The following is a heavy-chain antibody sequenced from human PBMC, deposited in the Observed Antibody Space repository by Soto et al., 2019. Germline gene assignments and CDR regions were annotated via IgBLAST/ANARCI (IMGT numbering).Heavy chain of an antibody. Sequence: QVQLVQSGAEVKKPGASVKVSCKASGYTFTSYAMHWVRQAPGQRLEWMGWINAGNGNTKYSQKFQGRVTITRDTSGSTAYMELSSLRSEDTAVYYCARTGSSSWYWFDPWGQGTLVTVSS. CDR1: GYTFTSYA. CDR2: INAGNGNT. J-gene: IGHJ5*02. CDR3: ARTGSSSWYWFDP. D-gene: IGHD6-13*01. V-gene: IGHV1-3*01.